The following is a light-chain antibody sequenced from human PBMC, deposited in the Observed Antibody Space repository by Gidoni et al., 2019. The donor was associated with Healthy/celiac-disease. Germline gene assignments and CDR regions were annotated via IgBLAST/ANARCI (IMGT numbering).Light chain of an antibody. V-gene: IGKV1-33*01. Sequence: DIQMTQSPSSLSASVGDRVTITRQASQDISNYLNWYQQKTGKAPKLLIYDASNLETGVPSRFSGSGSGTDFTFAISSLQPGDIATYYCQQYDNLPTWTFGQGTNVEIK. CDR1: QDISNY. CDR2: DAS. CDR3: QQYDNLPTWT. J-gene: IGKJ1*01.